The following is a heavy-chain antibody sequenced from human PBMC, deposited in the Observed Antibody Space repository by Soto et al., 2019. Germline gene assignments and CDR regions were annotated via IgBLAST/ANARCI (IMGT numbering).Heavy chain of an antibody. Sequence: GGSLRLSFAACGFTFSSYGMHWFRQAPGKGLEWVAVISYDGSNKYYADSVKGRFTISRDNSKNTLYLQMNSLRAEDTAVYYCAKRGYGRYNWFDPWGQGTLVTVYS. J-gene: IGHJ5*02. D-gene: IGHD5-18*01. CDR1: GFTFSSYG. CDR3: AKRGYGRYNWFDP. V-gene: IGHV3-30*18. CDR2: ISYDGSNK.